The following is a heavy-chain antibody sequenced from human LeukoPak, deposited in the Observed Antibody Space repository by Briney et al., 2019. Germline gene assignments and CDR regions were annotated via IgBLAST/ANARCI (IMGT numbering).Heavy chain of an antibody. J-gene: IGHJ4*02. Sequence: PGRSLRLSCAASGFTFDDYAMPWVRQAPGKGLEWVSGISWNSGSIGYADSVKGRFTISRDNAKNSLYLQMNSLRAEDTALYYCAKGRFGSGYPELDYWGQGTLVTVSS. CDR3: AKGRFGSGYPELDY. CDR2: ISWNSGSI. V-gene: IGHV3-9*01. D-gene: IGHD3-22*01. CDR1: GFTFDDYA.